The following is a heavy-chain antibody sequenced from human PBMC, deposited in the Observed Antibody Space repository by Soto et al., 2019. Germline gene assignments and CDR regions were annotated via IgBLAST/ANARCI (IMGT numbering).Heavy chain of an antibody. CDR2: LFYSGNT. D-gene: IGHD3-16*01. Sequence: SETLSLTCTVSGGSISSSSYYWGWIRQPPGKGLEWIGSLFYSGNTYYNPSLKSRVTISVDTSKNHFSLKLSSVTAADTAVYYCAAKFPSGSWGTYFYSGDFWSQGSLVTVSS. V-gene: IGHV4-39*02. CDR3: AAKFPSGSWGTYFYSGDF. J-gene: IGHJ4*02. CDR1: GGSISSSSYY.